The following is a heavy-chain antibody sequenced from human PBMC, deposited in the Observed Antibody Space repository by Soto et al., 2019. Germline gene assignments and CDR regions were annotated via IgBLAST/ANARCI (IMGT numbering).Heavy chain of an antibody. CDR1: GYNFATYW. CDR3: ARHGFYGDYASNYFDP. Sequence: GESLRISYKASGYNFATYWIPWFRQMSVKGLEYMGIIYPGNSDARYSPSFQGQVTFSADKSISTAYLHWSSLKASDTAMYYCARHGFYGDYASNYFDPWGQGTLVTVSS. V-gene: IGHV5-51*01. J-gene: IGHJ5*02. D-gene: IGHD4-17*01. CDR2: IYPGNSDA.